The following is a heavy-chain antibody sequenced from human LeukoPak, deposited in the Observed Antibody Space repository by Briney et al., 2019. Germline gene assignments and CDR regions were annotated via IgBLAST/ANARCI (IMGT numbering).Heavy chain of an antibody. CDR3: ASAITMIVDDAFDI. J-gene: IGHJ3*02. CDR2: ISSSSSYI. Sequence: GGYLRLSCAASGFTFSSYSMNWVRQAPGKGLEWVSSISSSSSYIYYADSVKGRFTISRDNAKNSLYLQMNSLRAEDTAVYYCASAITMIVDDAFDIWGQGTMVTVSS. CDR1: GFTFSSYS. D-gene: IGHD3-22*01. V-gene: IGHV3-21*01.